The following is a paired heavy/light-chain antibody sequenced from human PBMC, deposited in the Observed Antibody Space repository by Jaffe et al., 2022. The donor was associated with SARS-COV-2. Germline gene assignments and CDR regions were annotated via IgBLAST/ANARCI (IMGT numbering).Light chain of an antibody. Sequence: EIVLTQSPGTLSLSPGERATLSCRASQSVSKTYLAWYQQKPGRAPRLLIYGVSSRATGIPDRFSGSGSGTDFTLTISRLEPEDFAVYYCQQYGSSPLTFGGGTKVEI. V-gene: IGKV3-20*01. J-gene: IGKJ4*01. CDR3: QQYGSSPLT. CDR2: GVS. CDR1: QSVSKTY.
Heavy chain of an antibody. CDR1: GFTFSTYG. CDR2: VSYDGRDE. D-gene: IGHD4-17*01. Sequence: QVQLVESGGGVVQPGSSRRLSCAASGFTFSTYGMHWVRQAPGKGLEWVAAVSYDGRDEGYADSVKGRFTISRDNSKNTLYLQMFGLRDEDTALYYCARSAVRTYGILNWSDPWGQGTLVIVSS. CDR3: ARSAVRTYGILNWSDP. J-gene: IGHJ5*02. V-gene: IGHV3-30*03.